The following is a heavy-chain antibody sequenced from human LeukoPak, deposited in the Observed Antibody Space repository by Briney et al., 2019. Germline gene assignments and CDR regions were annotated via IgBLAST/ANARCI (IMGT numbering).Heavy chain of an antibody. CDR1: GFTFSSYG. J-gene: IGHJ4*02. Sequence: GGSLRLSCAASGFTFSSYGMHWVRQAPGKGLEWVAVISYDGSNKYYADSVKGRFTISRDNSKNTLYLQMNSLRAEDTAVYYCAKDHGPRWEPPHPFGYWGQGTLVTVSS. D-gene: IGHD1-26*01. CDR2: ISYDGSNK. CDR3: AKDHGPRWEPPHPFGY. V-gene: IGHV3-30*18.